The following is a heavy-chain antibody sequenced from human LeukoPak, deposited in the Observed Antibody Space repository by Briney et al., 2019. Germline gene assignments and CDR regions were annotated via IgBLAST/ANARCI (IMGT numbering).Heavy chain of an antibody. Sequence: GGSLRLSCAASGFTFSSYSMNWVRQAPGKGLKWVSSISSSSSYIYYADSVEGRFTISRDNAKNSLYLQMNSLRAEDTAVYYCARAVRFCSSISCYDNYFDYWGQGTLVTVSS. J-gene: IGHJ4*02. D-gene: IGHD2-2*01. CDR2: ISSSSSYI. CDR3: ARAVRFCSSISCYDNYFDY. V-gene: IGHV3-21*01. CDR1: GFTFSSYS.